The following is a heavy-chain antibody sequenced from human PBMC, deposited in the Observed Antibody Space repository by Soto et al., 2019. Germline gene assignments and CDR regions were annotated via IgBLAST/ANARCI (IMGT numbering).Heavy chain of an antibody. CDR1: GCIFSSYV. CDR2: ISGSGGST. D-gene: IGHD4-17*01. V-gene: IGHV3-23*01. Sequence: EVQLLESGGGLVQPGWTLRLSCAAAGCIFSSYVMRWVRQAPGKGLVWVSGISGSGGSTYYGDSVKGRFTISRDSSKKTLYLQINGLSAEDTAVYYCEKGAYGDYRLDYWGQGTLVTVSS. J-gene: IGHJ4*02. CDR3: EKGAYGDYRLDY.